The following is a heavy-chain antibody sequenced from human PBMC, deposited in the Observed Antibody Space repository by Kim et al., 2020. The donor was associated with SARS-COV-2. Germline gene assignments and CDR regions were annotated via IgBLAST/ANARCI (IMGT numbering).Heavy chain of an antibody. CDR3: ARERISGSRHDAFDI. V-gene: IGHV3-13*04. J-gene: IGHJ3*02. D-gene: IGHD1-26*01. CDR2: IGTAGDT. Sequence: GGSLRLSCAASGFTFSSYDMHWVRQATGKGLEWVSAIGTAGDTYYPGSVKGRFTISRENAKNSLYLQMNSLRAGDTAVYYCARERISGSRHDAFDIWGQGTMVTVSS. CDR1: GFTFSSYD.